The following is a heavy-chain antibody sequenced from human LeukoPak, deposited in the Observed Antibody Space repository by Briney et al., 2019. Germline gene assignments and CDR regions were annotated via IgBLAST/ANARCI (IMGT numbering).Heavy chain of an antibody. J-gene: IGHJ4*02. CDR3: ARSNTGPSSSEDY. CDR2: INHSGST. Sequence: SETLSLTCAVYGGSFSGYYWSWIRQPPGKGLEWIGEINHSGSTNYKPSLKSRVTISVDTSKNQFSLKLSSVTAADTAVYYCARSNTGPSSSEDYWGQGTLVTVSS. V-gene: IGHV4-34*01. D-gene: IGHD3-22*01. CDR1: GGSFSGYY.